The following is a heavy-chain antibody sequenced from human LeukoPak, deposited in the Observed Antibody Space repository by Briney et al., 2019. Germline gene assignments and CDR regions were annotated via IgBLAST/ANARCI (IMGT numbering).Heavy chain of an antibody. J-gene: IGHJ4*02. V-gene: IGHV3-33*06. Sequence: GGSLRLSCAASGFTFSSYGMHWVRQAPGKGLEWVAVIWYDGSNKYYADSVKGRFTISRDNSENTLYLQMNSLSAEDTAVYYCAKGGAQLGNDFWSGYYDNWGQGTLVTVSS. D-gene: IGHD3-3*01. CDR2: IWYDGSNK. CDR3: AKGGAQLGNDFWSGYYDN. CDR1: GFTFSSYG.